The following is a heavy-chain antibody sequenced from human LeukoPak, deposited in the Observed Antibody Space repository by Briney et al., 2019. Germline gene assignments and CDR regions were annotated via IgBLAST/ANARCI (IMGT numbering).Heavy chain of an antibody. D-gene: IGHD2-2*01. CDR2: INPSGGST. CDR1: GYTFTSYY. J-gene: IGHJ6*02. Sequence: ASVKVSCKASGYTFTSYYMHWVRQAPGQGLEWMGIINPSGGSTSYAQKFQGRVTMTRDTSTSTVYMELSSLRSEDTAVYYCARGFDCSSTSCPFITGTLFQDYYYGMDVWGQGTTVTVSS. CDR3: ARGFDCSSTSCPFITGTLFQDYYYGMDV. V-gene: IGHV1-46*01.